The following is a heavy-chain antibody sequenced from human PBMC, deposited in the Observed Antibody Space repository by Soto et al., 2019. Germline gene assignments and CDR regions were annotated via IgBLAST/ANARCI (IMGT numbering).Heavy chain of an antibody. J-gene: IGHJ4*02. V-gene: IGHV3-23*01. CDR3: ATHLSSGSYYKRLWSEYYFDY. D-gene: IGHD3-10*01. CDR1: GFTFSSYA. CDR2: ISGSGGST. Sequence: GGSLRLSCAASGFTFSSYAMSWVRQAPGKGLEWVSAISGSGGSTYYADSVKGRFTISRDNSKNTLYLQMNSLRAEDTAVYYCATHLSSGSYYKRLWSEYYFDYWGQGTLVTVSS.